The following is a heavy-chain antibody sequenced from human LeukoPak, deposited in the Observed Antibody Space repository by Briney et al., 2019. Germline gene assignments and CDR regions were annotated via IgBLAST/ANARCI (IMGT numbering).Heavy chain of an antibody. D-gene: IGHD6-13*01. J-gene: IGHJ4*02. CDR3: AKTRPLDSSSWSHGDY. Sequence: GGSLRLSCAASGFTFSSYWMSSVRQAPGRGLEWVSAISGSGDSTYYGDSVKGRFTISRDNSKNTLYLQMNSLRAEDTAVYYCAKTRPLDSSSWSHGDYWGQGTLVPVSS. CDR1: GFTFSSYW. V-gene: IGHV3-23*01. CDR2: ISGSGDST.